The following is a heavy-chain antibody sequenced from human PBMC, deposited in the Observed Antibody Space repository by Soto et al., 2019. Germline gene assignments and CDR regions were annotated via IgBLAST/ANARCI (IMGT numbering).Heavy chain of an antibody. CDR1: GFTFSSYA. CDR2: ISGSGGST. CDR3: AKDAGEAGYSSGWYEHAFDI. V-gene: IGHV3-23*01. D-gene: IGHD6-19*01. Sequence: GGSLRLSCAASGFTFSSYAMSWVRQAPGKGLEWVSAISGSGGSTYYADSVKGRFTISRDNSKNTLYLQMNSLRAEDTAVYYCAKDAGEAGYSSGWYEHAFDIWGQGTMVTVSS. J-gene: IGHJ3*02.